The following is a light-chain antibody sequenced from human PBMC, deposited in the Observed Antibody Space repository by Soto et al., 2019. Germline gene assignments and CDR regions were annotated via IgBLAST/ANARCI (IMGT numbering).Light chain of an antibody. CDR2: DAS. CDR3: QQRSNWPPIT. V-gene: IGKV3-11*01. CDR1: QSVSSY. J-gene: IGKJ5*01. Sequence: EIVLTQSPATLSLSPGERATLSCRASQSVSSYLAWYQQKPGQAPRLLIYDASNRATGIPARFSGSGSGIDFTLTISSLEPEEFAVYYCQQRSNWPPITFGQGTRLEIK.